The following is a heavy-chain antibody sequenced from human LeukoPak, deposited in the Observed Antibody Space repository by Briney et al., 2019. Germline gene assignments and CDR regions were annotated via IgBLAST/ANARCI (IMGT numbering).Heavy chain of an antibody. CDR3: AKDPNDDFWSAYSKGWFDP. J-gene: IGHJ5*02. CDR1: GFTFSNYA. D-gene: IGHD3-3*01. V-gene: IGHV3-23*01. CDR2: ISGSGGST. Sequence: PGGSLRLYCAASGFTFSNYAMSWVRQAPGKGLEWVSSISGSGGSTYYADSVKGRFTISRDNPKKTLYLQINSLRADDTAVYYCAKDPNDDFWSAYSKGWFDPWGQGTLVTVSS.